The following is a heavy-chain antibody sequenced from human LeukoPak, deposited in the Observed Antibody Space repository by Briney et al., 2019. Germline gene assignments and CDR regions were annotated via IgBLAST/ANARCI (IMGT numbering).Heavy chain of an antibody. CDR1: GYRFTNYW. D-gene: IGHD3-10*01. V-gene: IGHV5-51*01. Sequence: GESLKISCKGSGYRFTNYWIGWVRQMPGKGLEWMGIIYPGDSDTRYSPSFQGQVTISADKSISTAYLQWSSLKASDTAMYYCARRWYYYGSGTYFDYWGQGTLVTVSS. CDR2: IYPGDSDT. J-gene: IGHJ4*02. CDR3: ARRWYYYGSGTYFDY.